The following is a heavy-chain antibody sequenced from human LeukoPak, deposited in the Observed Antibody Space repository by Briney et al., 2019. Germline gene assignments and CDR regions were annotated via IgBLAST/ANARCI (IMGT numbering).Heavy chain of an antibody. D-gene: IGHD3-10*01. Sequence: GGSLRLSCAASGFAFSSYAMHWVRQAPGKGLEWVAVISYDGRNKYYAESVKGRFTISRDNSKNTLYLQMDSLRPEDTAVHYCARDASGYFDYWGQGTLATVSS. CDR2: ISYDGRNK. CDR1: GFAFSSYA. V-gene: IGHV3-30*04. CDR3: ARDASGYFDY. J-gene: IGHJ4*02.